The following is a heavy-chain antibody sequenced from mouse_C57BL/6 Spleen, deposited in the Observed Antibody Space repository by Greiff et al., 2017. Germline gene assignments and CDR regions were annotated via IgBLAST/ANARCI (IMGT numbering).Heavy chain of an antibody. CDR1: GYTFTDYN. V-gene: IGHV1-22*01. CDR2: INPNNGGT. CDR3: ARSPLTTVVATDWYFDV. Sequence: VQLQQSGPELVKPGASVKMSCKASGYTFTDYNMHWVKQSHGKSLEWIGYINPNNGGTSYNQKFKGKATLTVNKSSSTAYMELRSLTSEDSAVYYCARSPLTTVVATDWYFDVWGTGTTVTVSS. J-gene: IGHJ1*03. D-gene: IGHD1-1*01.